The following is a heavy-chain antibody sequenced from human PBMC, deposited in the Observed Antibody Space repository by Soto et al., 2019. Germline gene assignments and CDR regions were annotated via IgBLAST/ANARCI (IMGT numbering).Heavy chain of an antibody. V-gene: IGHV3-21*01. CDR1: GFTFSSYS. CDR2: ISSSSSYI. Sequence: GGSLRLSCAASGFTFSSYSMNWVRQAPGKGLEWVSSISSSSSYIYYADSVKGRFTISRDNAKNSLYLQMNSLRAEDTAVYYCARDAPLKYVAFDIGGKGKMVTVSS. J-gene: IGHJ3*02. CDR3: ARDAPLKYVAFDI. D-gene: IGHD3-16*01.